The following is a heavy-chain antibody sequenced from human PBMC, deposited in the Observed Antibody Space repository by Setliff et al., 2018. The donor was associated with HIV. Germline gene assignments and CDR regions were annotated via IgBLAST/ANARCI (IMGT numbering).Heavy chain of an antibody. D-gene: IGHD3-3*01. J-gene: IGHJ4*02. CDR1: GGSISNDY. V-gene: IGHV4-59*08. CDR2: VYLSGSI. Sequence: SETLSLTCTVSGGSISNDYWGWVRQPPGKGLEWIGFVYLSGSITYNPSLKSRVTISVDMSNNQFSLKVTSVTAADTAVYYCMRGRSITIFGVAYFDFWGQGTQVTVSS. CDR3: MRGRSITIFGVAYFDF.